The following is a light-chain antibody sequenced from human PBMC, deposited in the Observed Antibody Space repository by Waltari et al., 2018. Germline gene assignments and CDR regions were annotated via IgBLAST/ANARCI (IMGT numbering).Light chain of an antibody. CDR3: SSYTSSSTLVI. Sequence: QSALTQPPSVSGSPGQSVTISCTGTSSDVGSYNRVSWYQQPPGTAPKLMIYEVSNRPSGVPDRVSGSKSGNTASLTISGLQAEDEADYYCSSYTSSSTLVIFGGGTKLTVL. J-gene: IGLJ2*01. CDR1: SSDVGSYNR. V-gene: IGLV2-18*02. CDR2: EVS.